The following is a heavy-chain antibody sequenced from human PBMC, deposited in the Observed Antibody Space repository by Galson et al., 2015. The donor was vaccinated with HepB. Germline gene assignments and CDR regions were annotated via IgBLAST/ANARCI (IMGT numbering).Heavy chain of an antibody. CDR2: IKQDGSGK. CDR1: GFTFSSYW. J-gene: IGHJ5*02. D-gene: IGHD2-2*02. V-gene: IGHV3-7*01. CDR3: ARDPDLSFFCSSTCCYNAWFDP. Sequence: SLRLSCAASGFTFSSYWMSWVRQAPGKGLEWVANIKQDGSGKYYVDSVKGRFTISRDNAKNSLYLQMNSLRAEDTAVYYCARDPDLSFFCSSTCCYNAWFDPWGQGTLVTVSS.